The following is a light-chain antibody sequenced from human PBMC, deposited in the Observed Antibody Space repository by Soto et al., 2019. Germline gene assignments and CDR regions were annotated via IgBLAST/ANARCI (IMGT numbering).Light chain of an antibody. CDR3: QQYYNTPYT. Sequence: DIVMTQSPDSLAVSLGERATINCKSSQSVLYSSNNKNYLAWYQQKPGQPPKLLIYWASTRESGVPDRFSGSGSGTDFTLTISSLQAEDVADYYCQQYYNTPYTFGQGTKLEIK. CDR1: QSVLYSSNNKNY. J-gene: IGKJ2*01. CDR2: WAS. V-gene: IGKV4-1*01.